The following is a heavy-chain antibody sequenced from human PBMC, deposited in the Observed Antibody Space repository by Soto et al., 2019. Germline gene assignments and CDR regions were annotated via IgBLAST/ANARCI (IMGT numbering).Heavy chain of an antibody. D-gene: IGHD3-3*01. Sequence: GGSLRLSCAASGFTVSTKYMSWVRQAPGKGLEWVSVIYSGGSTFYADSVRGRFTISRDNSKNTVNLQMNSLRAEDTAVYYCAKTADYDFWSGYYPASDYWGQGTLVTVSS. CDR2: IYSGGST. V-gene: IGHV3-66*01. J-gene: IGHJ4*02. CDR1: GFTVSTKY. CDR3: AKTADYDFWSGYYPASDY.